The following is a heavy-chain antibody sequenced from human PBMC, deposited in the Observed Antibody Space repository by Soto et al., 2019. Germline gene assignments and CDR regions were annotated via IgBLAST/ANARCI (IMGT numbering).Heavy chain of an antibody. CDR3: ARGIGYCSSTSCLDVFDY. D-gene: IGHD2-2*01. Sequence: SETLSLTCAVYGGSFSGYYWSWIRQPPGKGLEWIGEINHSGSTNYNPSLKSRVTISVDTSKNQFSLKLSSVTAADTAVYYCARGIGYCSSTSCLDVFDYWGQGTLVTVSS. V-gene: IGHV4-34*01. J-gene: IGHJ4*02. CDR2: INHSGST. CDR1: GGSFSGYY.